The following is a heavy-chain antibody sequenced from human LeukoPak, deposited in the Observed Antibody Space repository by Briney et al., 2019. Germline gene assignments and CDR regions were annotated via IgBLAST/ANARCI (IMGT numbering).Heavy chain of an antibody. Sequence: PGGSLRLSCAASGFTFNNYAMSWVRQAPGKGLEWVSAISGSGGSTYYADSVKGRFIISRDNPMNTLYLQMNRLRAEDTAVYYCAKNKYSSGWYGFDPWGQGTLVTVSS. V-gene: IGHV3-23*01. CDR1: GFTFNNYA. J-gene: IGHJ5*02. D-gene: IGHD6-19*01. CDR3: AKNKYSSGWYGFDP. CDR2: ISGSGGST.